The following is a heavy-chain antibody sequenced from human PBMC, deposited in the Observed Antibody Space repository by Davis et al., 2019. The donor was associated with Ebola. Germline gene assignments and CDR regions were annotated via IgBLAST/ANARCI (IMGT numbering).Heavy chain of an antibody. CDR3: AGGSYYYYYMDV. Sequence: PSETLSLTCTVSGGSISSGDYYWSWIRQHPGKGLEWIGYIYYSGSTNYNPSLKSRVTISVDTSKNQFSLKLSSVTAADTAVYYCAGGSYYYYYMDVWGKGTTVTVSS. V-gene: IGHV4-30-4*01. CDR1: GGSISSGDYY. D-gene: IGHD3-16*01. J-gene: IGHJ6*03. CDR2: IYYSGST.